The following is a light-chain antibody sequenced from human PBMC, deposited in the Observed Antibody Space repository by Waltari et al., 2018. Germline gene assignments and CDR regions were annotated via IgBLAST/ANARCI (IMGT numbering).Light chain of an antibody. J-gene: IGKJ4*01. CDR3: QQTYGFPVT. CDR2: SAS. CDR1: QSVSSS. V-gene: IGKV1-39*01. Sequence: DIQVTQSPSSLSGSLGDRISMSCRTSQSVSSSLSWYHQRPGEAPKLLISSASRVQSGVPARFSGSGFGTEFTLTISSLRPEDCGTYYCQQTYGFPVTFGGGTKV.